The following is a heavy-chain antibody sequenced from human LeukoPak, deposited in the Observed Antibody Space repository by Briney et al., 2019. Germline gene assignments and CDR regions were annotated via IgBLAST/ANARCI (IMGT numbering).Heavy chain of an antibody. CDR1: GFTFGDYT. Sequence: SGGSLRLSCTASGFTFGDYTMSWFRQAPGKGLEWVSSISSSSSYIYYADSVKGRFTISRDNAKNSLYLQMNSLRAEDTAVYYCARGGVVVTHVSCYFDYWGQGTLVTVSS. V-gene: IGHV3-21*01. J-gene: IGHJ4*02. D-gene: IGHD3-22*01. CDR2: ISSSSSYI. CDR3: ARGGVVVTHVSCYFDY.